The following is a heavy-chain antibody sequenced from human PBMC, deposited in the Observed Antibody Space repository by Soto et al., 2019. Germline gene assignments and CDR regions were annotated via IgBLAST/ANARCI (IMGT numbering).Heavy chain of an antibody. V-gene: IGHV4-30-4*01. CDR3: ARERRRDDYCSSTSCCSDSRMDA. D-gene: IGHD2-2*01. J-gene: IGHJ6*02. CDR2: IYYSGST. Sequence: SETLSLTCTVSSGSINSGCSYWSWIRQPPGKGLEWIGNIYYSGSTQYNPSLKSRVTISVDTSKNQFSLKLSYVTAADTAVSYCARERRRDDYCSSTSCCSDSRMDAWGQGTTVNVS. CDR1: SGSINSGCSY.